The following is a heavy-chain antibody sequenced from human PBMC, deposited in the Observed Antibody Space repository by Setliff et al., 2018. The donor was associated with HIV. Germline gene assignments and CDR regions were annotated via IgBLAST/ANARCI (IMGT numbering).Heavy chain of an antibody. J-gene: IGHJ4*02. V-gene: IGHV4-34*01. D-gene: IGHD3-16*01. Sequence: SETLSLTCAVYGGSFSAYYWTWIRQPPGKGLEWIGEISHGGSTSYNPSLKSRVTISLDTSKNQFSLNLTSVTAANTAVYYCARLGEFWSQGSLVTVSS. CDR3: ARLGEF. CDR1: GGSFSAYY. CDR2: ISHGGST.